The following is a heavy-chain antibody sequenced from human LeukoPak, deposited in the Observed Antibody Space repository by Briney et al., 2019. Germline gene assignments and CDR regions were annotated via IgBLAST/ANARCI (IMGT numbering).Heavy chain of an antibody. CDR1: GGSISSYY. Sequence: SETLSLTCTVSGGSISSYYWSWIRQPPGKGLEWIGYIYYSGSTNYNPSLKSRVTISVDTSKNQFSLKLSSVTAADTAVYYCARGIAVGFDYWGQGTLVTVSS. D-gene: IGHD6-19*01. CDR2: IYYSGST. J-gene: IGHJ4*02. CDR3: ARGIAVGFDY. V-gene: IGHV4-59*01.